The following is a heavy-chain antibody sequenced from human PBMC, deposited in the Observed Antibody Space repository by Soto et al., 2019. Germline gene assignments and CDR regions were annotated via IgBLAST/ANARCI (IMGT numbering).Heavy chain of an antibody. V-gene: IGHV3-15*01. CDR1: GFTFSNAW. CDR2: IKSKTDGGTT. J-gene: IGHJ3*02. D-gene: IGHD6-19*01. Sequence: GESLKISCAASGFTFSNAWMSWVRQAPGKGLEWVGRIKSKTDGGTTDYAAPVKGRFTISRDDSKNTLYLQMNSLKTEDTAVYYCTTEVYSSGWYVNAFDIWGQGTMVTVSS. CDR3: TTEVYSSGWYVNAFDI.